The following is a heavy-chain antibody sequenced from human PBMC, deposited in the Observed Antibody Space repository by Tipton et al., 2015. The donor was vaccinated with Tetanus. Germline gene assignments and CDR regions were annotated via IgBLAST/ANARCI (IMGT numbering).Heavy chain of an antibody. V-gene: IGHV4-39*01. J-gene: IGHJ4*02. CDR1: DESISSSSYY. D-gene: IGHD3-3*01. CDR2: ISNSGAS. CDR3: ARANYDFPKKGPFDA. Sequence: TLSLTCTVSDESISSSSYYWGWIRHHPGRGLEWIASISNSGASYNNPSFRSRVTISVDTSKNQFSLKLNSVTAADTAVYYCARANYDFPKKGPFDAWGQGALVIVSS.